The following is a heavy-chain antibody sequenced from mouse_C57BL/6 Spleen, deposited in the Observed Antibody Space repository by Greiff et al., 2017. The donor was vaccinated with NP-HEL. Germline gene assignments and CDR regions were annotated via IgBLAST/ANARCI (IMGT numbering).Heavy chain of an antibody. D-gene: IGHD1-1*01. CDR2: INPSNGGT. CDR1: GYTFTSYG. CDR3: ARCLYYGSRTSYAMDY. V-gene: IGHV1-53*01. Sequence: QVQLQQSGAELARPGASVKLSCKASGYTFTSYGISWVKQRTGQGLEWIGNINPSNGGTNYNEKFKSKATLTVDKSSSTAYMQLSSLTSEDSAVYYCARCLYYGSRTSYAMDYWGQGTSVTVSS. J-gene: IGHJ4*01.